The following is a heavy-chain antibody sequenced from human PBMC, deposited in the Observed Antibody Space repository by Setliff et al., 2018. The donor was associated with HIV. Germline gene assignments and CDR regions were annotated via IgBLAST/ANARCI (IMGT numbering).Heavy chain of an antibody. Sequence: LSETLSLTCTVSGGAINSHYWSWIRQPPGMRLEWIGFIYYTGITTYIPSFENRVTIEVDTSKNQFSLKLHSVSAADTALYYCARHSRRGWFDSWGQGTLVTVSS. J-gene: IGHJ5*01. CDR3: ARHSRRGWFDS. V-gene: IGHV4-59*11. CDR1: GGAINSHY. CDR2: IYYTGIT. D-gene: IGHD1-1*01.